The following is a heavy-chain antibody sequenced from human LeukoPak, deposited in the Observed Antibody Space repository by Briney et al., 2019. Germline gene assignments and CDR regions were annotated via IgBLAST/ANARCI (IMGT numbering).Heavy chain of an antibody. J-gene: IGHJ4*02. D-gene: IGHD6-19*01. CDR2: INPSGGST. CDR1: GYTFTSYY. Sequence: ASVKVSCKASGYTFTSYYMHWVRQAPGQGLEWMGIINPSGGSTSYAQKFQGRVTMTRDTSTSTVYMELNNLRAEDTAVYFCAKDRDESSSAWYFFDYWGQGTLVTVSS. CDR3: AKDRDESSSAWYFFDY. V-gene: IGHV1-46*01.